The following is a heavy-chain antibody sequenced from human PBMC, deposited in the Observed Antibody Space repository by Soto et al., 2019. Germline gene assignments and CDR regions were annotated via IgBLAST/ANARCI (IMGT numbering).Heavy chain of an antibody. CDR3: VKDGDASAHYYYYFDY. CDR2: ITNNGGST. J-gene: IGHJ4*02. D-gene: IGHD3-22*01. V-gene: IGHV3-64D*06. Sequence: SGGSLRLSCSASGLTFSTSAMHWVRQAPGKGLEYVSVITNNGGSTYYADSVKGRFTISRDNSKHPLYLQMSGLRAEDTAVYYLVKDGDASAHYYYYFDYWGQGALVTVSS. CDR1: GLTFSTSA.